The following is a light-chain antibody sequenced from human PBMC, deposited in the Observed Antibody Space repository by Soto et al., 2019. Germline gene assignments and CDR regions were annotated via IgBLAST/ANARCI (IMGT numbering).Light chain of an antibody. CDR3: SSYTGGNTYWI. J-gene: IGLJ3*02. Sequence: QSALTQPASVSGSPGQSITISCTGTSSDIGAYNYVSWYQQHPGKAPKVIIFEVSNRPSGVSNLFSGSKSGNTASLTISGLQPEDEADYHCSSYTGGNTYWIFGGGTKVTVL. CDR1: SSDIGAYNY. V-gene: IGLV2-14*01. CDR2: EVS.